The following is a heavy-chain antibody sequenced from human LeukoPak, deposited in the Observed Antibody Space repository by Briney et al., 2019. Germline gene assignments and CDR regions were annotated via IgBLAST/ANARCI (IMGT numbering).Heavy chain of an antibody. Sequence: ASVKVFCKASGYTFTSYDINWVRQATGQGLEWMGWMNPNSGNTGYAQKFQGRVTMTRNTSISTAYMELSSLRSEDTAVYYCARGRILYRWFDPWGQGTLVTVSS. J-gene: IGHJ5*02. V-gene: IGHV1-8*02. D-gene: IGHD2-8*01. CDR1: GYTFTSYD. CDR3: ARGRILYRWFDP. CDR2: MNPNSGNT.